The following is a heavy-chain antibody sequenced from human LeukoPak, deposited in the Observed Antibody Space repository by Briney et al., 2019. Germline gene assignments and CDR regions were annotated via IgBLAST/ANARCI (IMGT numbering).Heavy chain of an antibody. CDR2: IRYDGSNK. D-gene: IGHD3-9*01. J-gene: IGHJ3*02. Sequence: QSGGSLRLSCAASGFTFSSYGMHWVRQAPGKGLEWVAFIRYDGSNKYYADSVKGRFTISRDNSKNTLYLQMNSLRAEDTAVYYCAAPLRYFDWLSREGAFDIWGQGTMVTVSS. CDR1: GFTFSSYG. CDR3: AAPLRYFDWLSREGAFDI. V-gene: IGHV3-30*02.